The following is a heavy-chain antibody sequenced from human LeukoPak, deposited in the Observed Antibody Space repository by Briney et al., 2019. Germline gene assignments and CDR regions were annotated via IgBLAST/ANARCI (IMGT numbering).Heavy chain of an antibody. D-gene: IGHD3-9*01. Sequence: GGSLRLSCAASGFTFSSYWVSWVRQAPGKGLEWVANIKQDGSEKYYVDSVKGRFTISRDNAKNSLYLQMNSLRAEDTAVYYCARDPRYFDWPTQRAFDAFDIWGQGTMVTVSS. CDR2: IKQDGSEK. J-gene: IGHJ3*02. CDR1: GFTFSSYW. CDR3: ARDPRYFDWPTQRAFDAFDI. V-gene: IGHV3-7*01.